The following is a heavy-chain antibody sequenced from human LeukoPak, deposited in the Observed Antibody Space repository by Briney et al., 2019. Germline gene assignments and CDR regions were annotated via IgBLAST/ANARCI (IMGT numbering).Heavy chain of an antibody. CDR2: IYWDDDK. J-gene: IGHJ4*01. V-gene: IGHV2-5*02. CDR1: GFSLSTSGVG. CDR3: AHTTTYYDFWSGYPRDQFDY. D-gene: IGHD3-3*01. Sequence: ESGPTLVKPTQTLTLTCTFSGFSLSTSGVGVGWIRQPPGKALEWLALIYWDDDKRYSPSLKSRLTITKDTSKNQVVLTMTNMDPVDTATYYCAHTTTYYDFWSGYPRDQFDYWGHGTLVTVSS.